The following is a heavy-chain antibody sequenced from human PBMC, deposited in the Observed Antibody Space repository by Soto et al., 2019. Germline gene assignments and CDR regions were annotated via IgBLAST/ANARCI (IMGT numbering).Heavy chain of an antibody. Sequence: ASGKFSCKASGYTFTSYDINWVRQATGQGLEWMGWMNPSSGNTGYAQKFQGRVTMTRNTSISTAYMELSSLRSEDTAVYYCAPSSSSSSDWFDPWGQGILVTVSS. CDR1: GYTFTSYD. CDR3: APSSSSSSDWFDP. V-gene: IGHV1-8*01. J-gene: IGHJ5*02. CDR2: MNPSSGNT. D-gene: IGHD6-6*01.